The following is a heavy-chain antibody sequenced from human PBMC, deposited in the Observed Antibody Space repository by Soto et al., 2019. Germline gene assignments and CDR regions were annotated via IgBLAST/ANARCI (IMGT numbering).Heavy chain of an antibody. D-gene: IGHD3-3*01. CDR2: IYYSGST. CDR1: GGSISSGGYY. CDR3: AGIGFLEWLSQPPYAFDI. V-gene: IGHV4-31*03. Sequence: SETLSLTCTVSGGSISSGGYYWSWIRQHPGKGLEWIGYIYYSGSTYYNPSLKSRVTISVDTSKNQFSLKLSSVTAADTAVYYCAGIGFLEWLSQPPYAFDIWGQGTMVTVSS. J-gene: IGHJ3*02.